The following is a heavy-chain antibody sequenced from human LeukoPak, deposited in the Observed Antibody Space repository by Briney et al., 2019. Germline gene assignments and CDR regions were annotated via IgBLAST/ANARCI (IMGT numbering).Heavy chain of an antibody. J-gene: IGHJ5*02. CDR3: TRSWEGRMATTYDL. Sequence: GGSLRLSCAASGFTFKNYTVNWIRQAPGKGLEWVSSISGVNTYMFYADSVKGRFTISRDNAKNSLYLQMSSLRVEDTAVYYCTRSWEGRMATTYDLWGQGTLVTVSS. CDR1: GFTFKNYT. D-gene: IGHD5-24*01. CDR2: ISGVNTYM. V-gene: IGHV3-21*01.